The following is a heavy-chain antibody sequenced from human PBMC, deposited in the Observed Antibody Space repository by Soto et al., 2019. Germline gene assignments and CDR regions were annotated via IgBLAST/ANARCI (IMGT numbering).Heavy chain of an antibody. CDR3: ARASGIAVASEYFQH. CDR1: GYTFTSYG. V-gene: IGHV1-18*04. Sequence: QVQLVQSGAEVKKPGASVKVSCKASGYTFTSYGIGWVRQAPAQGLEWMGWKSGYNGNTNYAQKLQGRVTMTKDTSTSTAYMELGSLRSDDTAVYYCARASGIAVASEYFQHWGQGTLVTVSS. D-gene: IGHD6-19*01. J-gene: IGHJ1*01. CDR2: KSGYNGNT.